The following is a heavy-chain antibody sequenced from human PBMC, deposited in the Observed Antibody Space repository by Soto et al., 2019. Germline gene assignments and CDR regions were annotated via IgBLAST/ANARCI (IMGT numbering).Heavy chain of an antibody. J-gene: IGHJ5*02. D-gene: IGHD3-3*01. CDR2: INPSGGST. CDR1: GYTFTSYY. V-gene: IGHV1-46*01. Sequence: ASVKVSCKASGYTFTSYYMHWVRQAPGQGLEWMGIINPSGGSTSYAQKFQGRVTMTRDTSTSTVYMELSSLRSEDTAVYYCARDDGYYDFWSGSRTYNWFDPWGQGTLVTV. CDR3: ARDDGYYDFWSGSRTYNWFDP.